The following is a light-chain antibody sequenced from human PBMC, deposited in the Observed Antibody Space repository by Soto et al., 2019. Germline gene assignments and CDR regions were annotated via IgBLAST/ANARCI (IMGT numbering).Light chain of an antibody. J-gene: IGKJ1*01. Sequence: DIQMTQSPSSLSASGGDRVTITCRASQSISRYLNCYQHNPGKAPKLLIYAASSLQSGVPSRFSGSGSGTDFTLTISILQPEDFATYYCQQSYSTPTWTFGQGTKVEIK. CDR2: AAS. CDR3: QQSYSTPTWT. V-gene: IGKV1-39*01. CDR1: QSISRY.